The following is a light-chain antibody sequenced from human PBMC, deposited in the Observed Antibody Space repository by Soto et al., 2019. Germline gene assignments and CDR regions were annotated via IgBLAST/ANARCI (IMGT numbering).Light chain of an antibody. CDR1: QSVSSSY. CDR2: GAS. V-gene: IGKV3-20*01. CDR3: QQYGSSPIP. J-gene: IGKJ5*01. Sequence: EIVLTQSPGTLSLSPGERATLSCRASQSVSSSYLGWYQQKPGQTPRLLIFGASSRATGIPDRFSGSGSGTDFALSISRLEPEDFAVYSCQQYGSSPIPFGQGTRLEI.